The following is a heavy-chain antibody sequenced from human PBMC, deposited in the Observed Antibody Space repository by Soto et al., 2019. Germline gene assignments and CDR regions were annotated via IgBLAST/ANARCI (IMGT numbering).Heavy chain of an antibody. Sequence: PGGSLRLSCAASGFNFKNYEMTWVRQAPGKGLEWVSYISNGGAAIDYADSVKGRFTVSRDNAKNSLYLQMTSLRAEDTAVYFCARASSGSGTYGWFDPWGQRTLVTVSS. CDR2: ISNGGAAI. D-gene: IGHD3-10*01. CDR3: ARASSGSGTYGWFDP. J-gene: IGHJ5*02. CDR1: GFNFKNYE. V-gene: IGHV3-48*03.